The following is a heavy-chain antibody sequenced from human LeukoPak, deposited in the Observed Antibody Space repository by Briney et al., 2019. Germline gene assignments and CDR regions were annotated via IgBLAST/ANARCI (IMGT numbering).Heavy chain of an antibody. CDR3: ARGTDTTFDY. V-gene: IGHV5-10-1*01. D-gene: IGHD1-26*01. CDR1: AYSFTSYW. Sequence: GESLRISCKGSAYSFTSYWITWVRQMPGKGLEWMGRIDPSDSYTNYSPSFEGHVTISADKSISTAYLQWSSLKASDTAMYYCARGTDTTFDYWGQGTLVTVSS. J-gene: IGHJ4*02. CDR2: IDPSDSYT.